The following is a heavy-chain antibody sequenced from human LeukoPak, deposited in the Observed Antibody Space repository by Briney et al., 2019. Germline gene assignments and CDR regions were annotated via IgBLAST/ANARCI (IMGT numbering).Heavy chain of an antibody. CDR1: GGSFSGYY. CDR3: SSGRVQLVPADIGGFLP. Sequence: SETLSLTCAVYGGSFSGYYWSWIRQPPGKGLEWIGEINHSGSTNYNPSLKSRVTISVDTSKNQFSLKLSSVTAADTAVYYCSSGRVQLVPADIGGFLPWGEATLPALPS. J-gene: IGHJ5*02. V-gene: IGHV4-34*01. CDR2: INHSGST. D-gene: IGHD2-2*01.